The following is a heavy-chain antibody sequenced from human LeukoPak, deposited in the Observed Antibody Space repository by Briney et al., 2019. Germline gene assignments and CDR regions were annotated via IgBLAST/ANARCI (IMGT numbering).Heavy chain of an antibody. V-gene: IGHV4-30-2*01. CDR1: GGSISSGGYS. Sequence: PSETLSLTCAVSGGSISSGGYSWSWIRQPPGKGLEWIGYIYHSGSTYCNPSLKSRVTISVDRSKNQFSLKLSSVTAADTAVCYCARGGYVDPYFDYWGQGTLVTVSS. CDR2: IYHSGST. J-gene: IGHJ4*02. D-gene: IGHD6-13*01. CDR3: ARGGYVDPYFDY.